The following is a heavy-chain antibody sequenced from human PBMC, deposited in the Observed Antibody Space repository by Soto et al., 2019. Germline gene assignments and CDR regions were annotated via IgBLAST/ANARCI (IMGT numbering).Heavy chain of an antibody. Sequence: SETLSLTCTVSGGSISSSNSYWGWIRQPPGKGLEWIGSMYYSGSTYYNASLKSRVTISVDTSKNQFSLKLSSVTAADTAVYYFATKGGGGTYVYTFDPWGQGTLVTVSS. CDR3: ATKGGGGTYVYTFDP. J-gene: IGHJ5*02. D-gene: IGHD5-12*01. V-gene: IGHV4-39*01. CDR1: GGSISSSNSY. CDR2: MYYSGST.